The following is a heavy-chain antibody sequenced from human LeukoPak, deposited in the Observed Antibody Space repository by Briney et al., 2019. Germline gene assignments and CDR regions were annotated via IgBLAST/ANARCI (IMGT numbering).Heavy chain of an antibody. J-gene: IGHJ1*01. D-gene: IGHD2-15*01. CDR1: GGTFSSYA. CDR3: ARSLVVVAATEH. V-gene: IGHV1-69*01. CDR2: IIPIFGTA. Sequence: SVKVSCQASGGTFSSYAISWVRQAPGQGLEWMGGIIPIFGTANYAQKFQGRVTITADESTSTAYMELSSLRSEDTAVYYCARSLVVVAATEHWGQGTLVTVSS.